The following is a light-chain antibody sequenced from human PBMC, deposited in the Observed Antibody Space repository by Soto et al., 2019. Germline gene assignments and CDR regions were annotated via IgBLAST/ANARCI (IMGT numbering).Light chain of an antibody. V-gene: IGKV3-15*01. CDR1: QSVGGN. Sequence: EIVMTQSPATLSVSPGERATLSCRASQSVGGNLAWYQQRPGRAPRLLIYDASTRATDIPARFSGSGSGTEFTLTISSLQSEDFAHYYCQQYNNWPLYTFGQGTKLEIK. CDR3: QQYNNWPLYT. J-gene: IGKJ2*01. CDR2: DAS.